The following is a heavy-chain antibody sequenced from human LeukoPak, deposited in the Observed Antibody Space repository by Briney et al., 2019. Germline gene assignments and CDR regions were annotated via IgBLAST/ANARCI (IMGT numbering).Heavy chain of an antibody. CDR3: ARAGGLRLQPTFDF. CDR2: ISAYNGNT. D-gene: IGHD5-24*01. J-gene: IGHJ4*02. Sequence: AAVKVSCKASGYTFTNYGISWVRQAPGQGLEWMGWISAYNGNTNYAQKLQGRVTMTTDTSTSTAYMELRNLRSDDTAVFYCARAGGLRLQPTFDFWGQGALVTVSS. CDR1: GYTFTNYG. V-gene: IGHV1-18*01.